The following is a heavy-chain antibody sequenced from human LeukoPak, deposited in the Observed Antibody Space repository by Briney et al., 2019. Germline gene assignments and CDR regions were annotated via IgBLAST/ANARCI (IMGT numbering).Heavy chain of an antibody. Sequence: GGSLRLSCVASGVSFNNYAMNWVRQAPGKGLEWVSLIIGSSGSTFYADSVKGGFTISRDKSKNTLYIQMNSLRAEDTAVYYCAKGAYDYIEIAYFDYWGQGSLVTVSS. V-gene: IGHV3-23*01. CDR1: GVSFNNYA. CDR2: IIGSSGST. CDR3: AKGAYDYIEIAYFDY. D-gene: IGHD5-12*01. J-gene: IGHJ4*02.